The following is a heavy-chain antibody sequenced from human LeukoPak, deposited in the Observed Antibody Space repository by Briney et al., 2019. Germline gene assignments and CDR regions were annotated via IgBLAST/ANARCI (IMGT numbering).Heavy chain of an antibody. CDR1: GFTLSSSE. Sequence: GGSLRLSCAASGFTLSSSEVNWVRQAPGKGLEWVSFISSSGKRGTTIYYADSVKGRFTISRDNAKNSLYMQMKSLRAEDTAVYYCATMGWTTRPEDYWGQGTLVTVSS. CDR3: ATMGWTTRPEDY. V-gene: IGHV3-48*03. J-gene: IGHJ4*02. D-gene: IGHD6-6*01. CDR2: ISSSGKRGTTI.